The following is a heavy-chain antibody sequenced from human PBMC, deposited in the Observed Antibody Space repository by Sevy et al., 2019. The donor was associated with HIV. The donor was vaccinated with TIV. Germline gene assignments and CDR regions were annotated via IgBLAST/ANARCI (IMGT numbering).Heavy chain of an antibody. CDR3: ARGPPDGSYDYFDS. J-gene: IGHJ4*02. D-gene: IGHD3-10*01. V-gene: IGHV3-21*06. CDR1: GFTFSSYN. Sequence: GGSLRLSCAASGFTFSSYNMNWVRQAPGKGLEWVSSISGLSNYIYYADSMKGRFTISRDNAKNTLNLQMNSLRGDDTAVYFCARGPPDGSYDYFDSWGQGIQVTVSS. CDR2: ISGLSNYI.